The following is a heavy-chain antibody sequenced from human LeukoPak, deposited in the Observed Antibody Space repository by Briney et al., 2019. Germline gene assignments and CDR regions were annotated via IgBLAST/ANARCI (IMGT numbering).Heavy chain of an antibody. V-gene: IGHV3-30*18. Sequence: PGGSLRLSCAASGFTFSSYGMHWVRQAPGKGLEWVAVISYDGSNKYYADSVKGRFTISRDNSKNTLYLQMNSLRAEDTAVYYCAKVARRKQLRENYFDYWGQGTLVTVSS. CDR2: ISYDGSNK. CDR3: AKVARRKQLRENYFDY. J-gene: IGHJ4*02. CDR1: GFTFSSYG. D-gene: IGHD6-6*01.